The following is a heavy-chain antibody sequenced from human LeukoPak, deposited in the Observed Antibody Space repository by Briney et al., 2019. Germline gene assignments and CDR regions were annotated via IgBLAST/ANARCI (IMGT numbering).Heavy chain of an antibody. D-gene: IGHD2-15*01. V-gene: IGHV6-1*01. CDR2: TYYRSKWND. CDR1: GDSVSSNTAA. J-gene: IGHJ4*02. CDR3: ARMEQDCSGGSCYYAVDY. Sequence: SQTLSLTCAISGDSVSSNTAAWNWIRQSPSGGLEWLGRTYYRSKWNDDYAVSVKSRITINPDTSKNQFSLQLNSVTPEDTAVYYCARMEQDCSGGSCYYAVDYWGQGTLVIVSS.